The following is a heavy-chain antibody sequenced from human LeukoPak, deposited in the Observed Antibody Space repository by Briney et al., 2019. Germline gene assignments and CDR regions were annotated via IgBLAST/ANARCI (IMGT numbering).Heavy chain of an antibody. CDR1: GFTFSSYS. V-gene: IGHV3-21*01. D-gene: IGHD5-18*01. Sequence: KPGGSLRLSCAASGFTFSSYSMNWVRQAPGKGLEWVSSISSSSSYIYYADSVKGRFTISRDNAKNSLYLQMNSLRAEDTAVYYCASRQLWSSSPDYWGQGTLVTVSS. J-gene: IGHJ4*02. CDR2: ISSSSSYI. CDR3: ASRQLWSSSPDY.